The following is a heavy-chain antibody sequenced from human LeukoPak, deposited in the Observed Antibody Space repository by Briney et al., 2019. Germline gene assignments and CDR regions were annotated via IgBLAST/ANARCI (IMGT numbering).Heavy chain of an antibody. Sequence: GGSLRLSCAASGFTFSSYAMHWVRQAPGKGLEWVAVISYDGSNKYYADSVKGRFTISRDNSKNTLYLQMNSLRAEDTAVYYCASLKYDSSGSWGQGTLVTVSS. D-gene: IGHD3-22*01. CDR1: GFTFSSYA. CDR3: ASLKYDSSGS. V-gene: IGHV3-30*14. J-gene: IGHJ5*02. CDR2: ISYDGSNK.